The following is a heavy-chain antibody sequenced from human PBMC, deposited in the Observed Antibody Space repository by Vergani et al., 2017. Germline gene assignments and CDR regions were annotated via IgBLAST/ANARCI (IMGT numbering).Heavy chain of an antibody. D-gene: IGHD3-3*01. V-gene: IGHV3-23*01. CDR3: VHLEIFGGVIMNYYYGMDV. Sequence: EVQLLESGGGLVQPGGSLRLSCAASGFTFSSYAMSWVRQAPGKGLEWVSAISGSGGSTYYADSVKGRFTISRDNSKNTLYLQMNSLRAEDTAVYYCVHLEIFGGVIMNYYYGMDVWGQGTTVTVSS. CDR1: GFTFSSYA. J-gene: IGHJ6*02. CDR2: ISGSGGST.